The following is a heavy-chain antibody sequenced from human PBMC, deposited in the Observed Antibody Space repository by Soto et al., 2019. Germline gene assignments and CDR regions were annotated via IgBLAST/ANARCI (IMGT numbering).Heavy chain of an antibody. CDR3: ARVGMGGDYWDYYFDY. CDR2: IWYDGSNK. CDR1: GSTFSSYG. V-gene: IGHV3-33*01. Sequence: GGSLRLSCAASGSTFSSYGMHWVRQAPGKGLEWVAVIWYDGSNKYYADSVKGRFTISRDNSKNTLYLQMNSLRAEDTAVYYCARVGMGGDYWDYYFDYWGQGTLVTVSS. J-gene: IGHJ4*02. D-gene: IGHD4-17*01.